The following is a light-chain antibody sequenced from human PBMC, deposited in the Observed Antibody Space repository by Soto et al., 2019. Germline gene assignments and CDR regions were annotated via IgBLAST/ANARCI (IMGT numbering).Light chain of an antibody. V-gene: IGLV1-44*01. Sequence: SVLTQPPSASGTPGQRVTISCSGSISNIGSNTVNWYQQLPGTAPKLLMYRNNQRPSGVPDRFSGSKSGTSASLAISGLQSEDEADYYCAAWDDSLNGVIFGGGTKVTVL. J-gene: IGLJ2*01. CDR1: ISNIGSNT. CDR2: RNN. CDR3: AAWDDSLNGVI.